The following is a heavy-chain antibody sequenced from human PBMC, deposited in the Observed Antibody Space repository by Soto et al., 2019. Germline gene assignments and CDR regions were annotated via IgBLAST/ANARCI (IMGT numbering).Heavy chain of an antibody. CDR3: ARLRNYYDSSGYYWFDY. D-gene: IGHD3-22*01. Sequence: GESLKSSCKGSGYSFTSYLIGWVRQMPGKVLEWMGIIYPGDSDTRSSPSFQGQVTISADKSISTAYLQWSSLKASDTAMYYCARLRNYYDSSGYYWFDYWGQGTLVTVSS. CDR2: IYPGDSDT. J-gene: IGHJ4*02. CDR1: GYSFTSYL. V-gene: IGHV5-51*01.